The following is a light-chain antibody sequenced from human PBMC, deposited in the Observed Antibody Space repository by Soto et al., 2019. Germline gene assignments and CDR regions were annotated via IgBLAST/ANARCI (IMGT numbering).Light chain of an antibody. V-gene: IGLV1-40*01. CDR1: SSNIGAGYD. J-gene: IGLJ2*01. CDR3: QSYDSSLREV. CDR2: GNS. Sequence: QSVLTQPPSVSGAPGQRVTISCTGSSSNIGAGYDVHWYQQLPGTVPKLLIYGNSNRPSGVPDRFSGSKSGTSASLAITGLQAEDEADYYCQSYDSSLREVFGGGTKLTVL.